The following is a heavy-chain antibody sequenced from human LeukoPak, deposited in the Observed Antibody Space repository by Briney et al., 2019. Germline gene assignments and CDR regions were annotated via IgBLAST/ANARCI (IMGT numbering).Heavy chain of an antibody. J-gene: IGHJ4*02. CDR2: IIPIFGTA. D-gene: IGHD6-19*01. CDR1: GGTFSSYA. Sequence: ASVKVSCKASGGTFSSYAISWMRQAPGQGPEWMGGIIPIFGTANYAQKFQGRVTITADESTSTAYMELSSLRSEDTAVYYCAFGYSSGWPSDYWGQGTLVPVSS. V-gene: IGHV1-69*13. CDR3: AFGYSSGWPSDY.